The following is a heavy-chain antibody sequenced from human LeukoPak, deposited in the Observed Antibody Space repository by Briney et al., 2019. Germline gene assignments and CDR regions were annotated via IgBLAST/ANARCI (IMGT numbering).Heavy chain of an antibody. CDR3: ARGITMVRGVTSPTDY. CDR2: INSDGSST. D-gene: IGHD3-10*01. CDR1: GFTFSSYW. Sequence: GGSLRLSCAASGFTFSSYWMHWVRQAPGKGLVWVSRINSDGSSTSYADSVKGRFTISRDNAKNTLYLQMNSLRAEDTAVYYCARGITMVRGVTSPTDYWGQGTLVTVSS. J-gene: IGHJ4*02. V-gene: IGHV3-74*01.